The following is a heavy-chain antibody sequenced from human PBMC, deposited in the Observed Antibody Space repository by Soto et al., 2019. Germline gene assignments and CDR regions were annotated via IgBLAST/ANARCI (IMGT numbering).Heavy chain of an antibody. V-gene: IGHV3-23*01. D-gene: IGHD3-9*01. CDR3: XXXXXXRYFDWLNHGYFDY. CDR1: GFTFSSYA. CDR2: ISGSGGST. J-gene: IGHJ4*02. Sequence: EVQLLESGGGLVQPGGSLRLSCAASGFTFSSYAMSWVRQAPGKGLEWVSAISGSGGSTYYADSVKGRFTISRDNSKNTLYLXXXSLXXXXXXXXXXXXXXXXRYFDWLNHGYFDYWGQGXLVTVSS.